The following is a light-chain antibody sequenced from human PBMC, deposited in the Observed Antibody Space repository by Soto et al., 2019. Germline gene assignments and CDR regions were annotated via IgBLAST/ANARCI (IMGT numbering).Light chain of an antibody. Sequence: QSVLTQPASVSGSPGQSITISCTGSISDIGGYNYVSWFQHHPGKAPKLMIYDVSNRPSGVSNRFSGSKSGDTASLTISGLQAEDEADYYCSSYTSNTTPYVFGTGTKVNVL. CDR2: DVS. CDR3: SSYTSNTTPYV. V-gene: IGLV2-14*03. J-gene: IGLJ1*01. CDR1: ISDIGGYNY.